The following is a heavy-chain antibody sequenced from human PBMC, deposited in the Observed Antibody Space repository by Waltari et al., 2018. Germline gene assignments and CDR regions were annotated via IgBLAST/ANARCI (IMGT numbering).Heavy chain of an antibody. CDR3: ATPFIGYCSGGSCYP. Sequence: QVQLVQSGAGGKKPGASVQVSCKASGYTFTGYYMNWVRTAPGQGLEWMGRINPNSGGTNDAQKFQGRVTMTRDTSISTAYMELSRLRSDDTAVYYCATPFIGYCSGGSCYPWGQGTLVTVSS. D-gene: IGHD2-15*01. V-gene: IGHV1-2*06. CDR1: GYTFTGYY. J-gene: IGHJ4*02. CDR2: INPNSGGT.